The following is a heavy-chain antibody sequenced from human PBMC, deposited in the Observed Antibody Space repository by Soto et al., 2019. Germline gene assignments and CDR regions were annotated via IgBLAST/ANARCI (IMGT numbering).Heavy chain of an antibody. CDR3: ARVGLPGSLQYFDY. J-gene: IGHJ4*02. D-gene: IGHD2-15*01. Sequence: SETLSLTCTVSGDSINSYYWSWIRQPAGKGLEWIGRISTSGSTKYNPSLKSRVTMPIDTSKNQFSLKLSSVTAADTAVYYCARVGLPGSLQYFDYWCQGSLVTVSS. CDR1: GDSINSYY. CDR2: ISTSGST. V-gene: IGHV4-4*07.